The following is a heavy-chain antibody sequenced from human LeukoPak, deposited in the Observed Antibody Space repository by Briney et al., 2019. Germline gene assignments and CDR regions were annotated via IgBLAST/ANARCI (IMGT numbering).Heavy chain of an antibody. CDR2: IYTTGTT. V-gene: IGHV4-4*07. CDR1: SGSIRSYY. J-gene: IGHJ4*02. Sequence: KTSETLSLTCTVSSGSIRSYYWGWVRQPPGKGLEWIGRIYTTGTTQYNPSPKSRVTMSVDTSTNQFSLNLRSMTAADTAVYYCGRQGYTASYYFFDYWSQGTLVAVS. D-gene: IGHD1-26*01. CDR3: GRQGYTASYYFFDY.